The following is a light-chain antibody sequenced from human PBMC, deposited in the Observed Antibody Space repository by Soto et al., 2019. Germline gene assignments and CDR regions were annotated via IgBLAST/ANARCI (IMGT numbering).Light chain of an antibody. CDR3: QHYNSYPGT. V-gene: IGKV1-5*03. Sequence: DIQMTQSPSTLSASVGDRVTITCRASQSISSWLAWYQQKPGKAPKLLIYKASSLESGVRSRFSGRGSGTEFTLTISSLQPDDFATYYCQHYNSYPGTFGQGTKLEIK. CDR2: KAS. CDR1: QSISSW. J-gene: IGKJ2*01.